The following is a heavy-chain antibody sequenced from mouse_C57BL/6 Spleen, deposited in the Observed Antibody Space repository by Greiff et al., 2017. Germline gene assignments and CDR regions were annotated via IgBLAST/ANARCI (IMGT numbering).Heavy chain of an antibody. CDR2: ILPGSGST. D-gene: IGHD1-1*01. CDR1: GYTFTGYW. Sequence: VQLQPSGAELMKTGASVKLSCKATGYTFTGYWVEWVKQRPGHGLEWIGEILPGSGSTNYNEKFKGKATFTADTSSNTAYMQLSSLTTEDSAIYYCATYGRGFAYWGQGTLVTVSA. CDR3: ATYGRGFAY. J-gene: IGHJ3*01. V-gene: IGHV1-9*01.